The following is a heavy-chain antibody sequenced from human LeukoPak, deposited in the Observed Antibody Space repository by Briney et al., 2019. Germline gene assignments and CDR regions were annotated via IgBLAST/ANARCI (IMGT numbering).Heavy chain of an antibody. V-gene: IGHV3-20*04. Sequence: GGSLRLSCADSGFAFDDYGMSWVRQAPGKGLEWVSGIYWNGGSTGYADSVKSRFTISRDNAKNSLYLQMNSLRAEDTALYYCARVGTYYDILAGYYSTYFDYWGRGTLVTVSA. J-gene: IGHJ4*02. CDR1: GFAFDDYG. CDR2: IYWNGGST. D-gene: IGHD3-9*01. CDR3: ARVGTYYDILAGYYSTYFDY.